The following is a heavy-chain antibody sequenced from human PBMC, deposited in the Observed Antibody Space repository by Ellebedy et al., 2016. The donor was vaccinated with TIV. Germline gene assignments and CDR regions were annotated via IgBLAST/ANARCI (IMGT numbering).Heavy chain of an antibody. CDR1: GYTFTTYA. J-gene: IGHJ4*02. V-gene: IGHV1-18*01. CDR2: ISPYDGNT. D-gene: IGHD5-18*01. CDR3: ARDLTAMVTMTY. Sequence: AASVKASCKTSGYTFTTYAITWVRQAPGQGLEWMGRISPYDGNTNYAQELQGRVTMTTDTSTNTAYMELSSLRSDDTAVYYCARDLTAMVTMTYWGQGTLVTVSS.